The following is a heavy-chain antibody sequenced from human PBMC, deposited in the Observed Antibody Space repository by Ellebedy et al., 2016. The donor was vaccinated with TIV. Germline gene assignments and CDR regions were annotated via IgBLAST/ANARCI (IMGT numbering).Heavy chain of an antibody. CDR3: ASHKDVLGGD. D-gene: IGHD4-23*01. V-gene: IGHV3-7*01. CDR2: IKQDGSER. Sequence: GESLKISXAASGFSLSSYWMSWVRQAPGKGLEWVANIKQDGSERYYVASVKGRFTISRDNAKNSLFLQMNSLRAEDTAVYFCASHKDVLGGDWGQGTLVTVSS. CDR1: GFSLSSYW. J-gene: IGHJ4*02.